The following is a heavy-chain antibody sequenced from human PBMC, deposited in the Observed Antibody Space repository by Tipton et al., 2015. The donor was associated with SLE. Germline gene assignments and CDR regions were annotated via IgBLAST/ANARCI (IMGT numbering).Heavy chain of an antibody. Sequence: TLSLTCRVSGGSVSSYYWNWIRQPPGKGLEWIGYIYDSGRANYNPSFKSRVTMSVDTSKNQFSLKLSSVTAGDTAVYFCARAYSNAFDIWGLGTLITVSS. CDR2: IYDSGRA. V-gene: IGHV4-59*02. D-gene: IGHD2-21*01. J-gene: IGHJ3*02. CDR3: ARAYSNAFDI. CDR1: GGSVSSYY.